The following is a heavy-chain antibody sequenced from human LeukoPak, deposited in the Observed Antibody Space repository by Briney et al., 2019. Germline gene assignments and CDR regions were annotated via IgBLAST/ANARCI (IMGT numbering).Heavy chain of an antibody. CDR2: ISYDGSNK. D-gene: IGHD6-13*01. CDR1: GFTFSSYA. Sequence: PGGSLRLSCAASGFTFSSYAMSWVRQAPGKGLEWVALISYDGSNKYYADSVKGRFTISRDNSNNTLFLQMNSLRAEDTAVYYCAKDGSSWCFDYWGQGTLVTVSS. V-gene: IGHV3-30*18. CDR3: AKDGSSWCFDY. J-gene: IGHJ4*02.